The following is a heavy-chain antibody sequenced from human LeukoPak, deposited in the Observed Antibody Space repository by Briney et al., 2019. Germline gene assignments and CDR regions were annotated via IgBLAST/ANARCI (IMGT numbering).Heavy chain of an antibody. J-gene: IGHJ6*03. D-gene: IGHD3-3*02. V-gene: IGHV1-18*01. CDR1: GYTFTSYG. CDR2: ISAYNGNT. Sequence: APVKVSCKASGYTFTSYGISWVRQAPGQGLEWMGWISAYNGNTNYAQKLQGRVTMTTDTSTSTAYMELRSLRSDDTAVYYCASDLAPYYYYMDVWGKGTTVTVSS. CDR3: ASDLAPYYYYMDV.